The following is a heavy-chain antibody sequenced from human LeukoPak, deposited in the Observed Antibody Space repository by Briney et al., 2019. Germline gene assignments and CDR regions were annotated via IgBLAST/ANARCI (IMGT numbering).Heavy chain of an antibody. CDR3: ARDDYSNSQDAFDI. D-gene: IGHD4-11*01. Sequence: ASVKVSSKASGYTFTNYDINWVRQAPGQGLEWMGRMSPNSGDTDFAQKFQGRVTMTRDTSITTAYMELSSLRSEDTAVYYCARDDYSNSQDAFDIWGQGTVVTVSS. CDR1: GYTFTNYD. J-gene: IGHJ3*02. CDR2: MSPNSGDT. V-gene: IGHV1-8*01.